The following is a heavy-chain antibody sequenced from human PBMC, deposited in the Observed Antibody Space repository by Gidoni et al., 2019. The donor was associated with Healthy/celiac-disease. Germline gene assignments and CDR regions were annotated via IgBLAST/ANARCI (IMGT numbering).Heavy chain of an antibody. V-gene: IGHV1-3*01. D-gene: IGHD4-17*01. CDR3: ARDRNGDYVSGWFDP. J-gene: IGHJ5*02. CDR2: INAGNGNT. CDR1: GYTFTSYA. Sequence: QVQLVQSGAEVKKPGASVKVSCKASGYTFTSYAMHWVRQAPGQRLEWMGWINAGNGNTKYSQKFQGRVTITRDTSASTAYMELSSLRSEDTAVYYCARDRNGDYVSGWFDPWGQGTLVTVSS.